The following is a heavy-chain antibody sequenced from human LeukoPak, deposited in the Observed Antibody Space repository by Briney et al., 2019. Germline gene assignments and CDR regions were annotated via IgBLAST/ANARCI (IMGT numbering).Heavy chain of an antibody. Sequence: SVKVSCKASGYTFTSYGISWVRQAPGQGLEWTGGIIPIFGTANYAQKFQGRVTITTDESTSTAYMELSSLRSEDTAVYYCARGPKSLAYSGSYPAWGQGTLVTVSS. CDR1: GYTFTSYG. CDR3: ARGPKSLAYSGSYPA. CDR2: IIPIFGTA. D-gene: IGHD1-26*01. V-gene: IGHV1-69*05. J-gene: IGHJ5*02.